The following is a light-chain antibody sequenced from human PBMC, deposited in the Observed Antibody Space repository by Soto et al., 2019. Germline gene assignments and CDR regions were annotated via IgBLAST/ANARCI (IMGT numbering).Light chain of an antibody. V-gene: IGKV1-5*03. CDR3: HQYNDNSPT. Sequence: IQMTQSPSTLSASVGDRVTLTCRASQDISTSLAWYQEKPVRAPNLLIYRASSLQSGVPSRFSGSGSGTEFTLTISSLQPDDFAAYYCHQYNDNSPTFGQGTRVEI. CDR1: QDISTS. CDR2: RAS. J-gene: IGKJ1*01.